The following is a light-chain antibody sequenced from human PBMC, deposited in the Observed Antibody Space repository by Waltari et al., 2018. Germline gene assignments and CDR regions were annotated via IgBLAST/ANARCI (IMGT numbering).Light chain of an antibody. CDR1: SRDIGAYNY. CDR3: SSYTSSSTLV. J-gene: IGLJ2*01. V-gene: IGLV2-14*03. Sequence: QSALTQPASVSGSPGQSITISSTGTSRDIGAYNYVCWYRQYPGKAPKLIISDVNTRPSGISNRFSGSKSGNTASLTISGLQAEDEADYYCSSYTSSSTLVFGGGTRLTVL. CDR2: DVN.